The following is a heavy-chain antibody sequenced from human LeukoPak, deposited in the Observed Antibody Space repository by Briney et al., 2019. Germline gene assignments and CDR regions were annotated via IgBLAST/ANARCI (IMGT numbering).Heavy chain of an antibody. CDR1: GGSISSGGYY. Sequence: PSETLSLTCAVSGGSISSGGYYWSWIRQPPGKGLEWIGEINHSGSTNYNPSLKSRVTISVDTSKNQFSLKLSSVTAADTAVYYCAREPKSIAAPSVIDYWGQGTLVTVSS. CDR2: INHSGST. CDR3: AREPKSIAAPSVIDY. V-gene: IGHV4-34*01. J-gene: IGHJ4*02. D-gene: IGHD6-6*01.